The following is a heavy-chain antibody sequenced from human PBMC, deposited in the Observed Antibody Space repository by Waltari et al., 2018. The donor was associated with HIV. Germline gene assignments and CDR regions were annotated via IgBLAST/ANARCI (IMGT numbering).Heavy chain of an antibody. CDR2: IYHSAST. CDR1: GGSVSSKTYY. D-gene: IGHD5-12*01. J-gene: IGHJ3*02. V-gene: IGHV4-61*01. CDR3: ARGGDGYNLAHAFDI. Sequence: QVQLQESGPGLVKPSETLSLTCTVSGGSVSSKTYYWSWIRQPPGKGLELIGYIYHSASTNYNPSLKSRVTISVDTSKNQFSLRLTSVTAADTAVYYCARGGDGYNLAHAFDIWGQGTMVTVSS.